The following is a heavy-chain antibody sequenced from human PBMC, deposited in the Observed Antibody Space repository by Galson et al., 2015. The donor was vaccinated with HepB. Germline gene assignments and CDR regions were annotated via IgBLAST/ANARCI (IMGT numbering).Heavy chain of an antibody. CDR2: TYYRSKWYN. CDR3: ARVVVADEYQLLSSAFDI. V-gene: IGHV6-1*01. D-gene: IGHD2-2*01. CDR1: GDSVPSNSAA. J-gene: IGHJ3*02. Sequence: CAISGDSVPSNSAAWNWIRQSPSRGLEWLGRTYYRSKWYNDYAVSVKSRITINPDTSKNQFSLQLNSVTPEDTAVYYCARVVVADEYQLLSSAFDIWGQGTMVTVSS.